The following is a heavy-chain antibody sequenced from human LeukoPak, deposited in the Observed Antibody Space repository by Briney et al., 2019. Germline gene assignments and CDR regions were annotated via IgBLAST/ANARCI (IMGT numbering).Heavy chain of an antibody. CDR1: GGSISSYY. CDR2: IYYSGST. J-gene: IGHJ4*02. Sequence: PSGTLSLTCTVSGGSISSYYWSWIRQPPGKGLEWIGYIYYSGSTNYNPSLKSRVTISVDTSKNQFSLKLSSVTAADTAVYYCARSFSSWVTYFDYWGQGTLVTVSS. V-gene: IGHV4-59*08. CDR3: ARSFSSWVTYFDY. D-gene: IGHD2-21*02.